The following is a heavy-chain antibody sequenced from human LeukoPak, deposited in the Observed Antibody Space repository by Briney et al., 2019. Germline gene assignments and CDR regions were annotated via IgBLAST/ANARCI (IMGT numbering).Heavy chain of an antibody. CDR2: IYYSGST. J-gene: IGHJ6*02. CDR3: ARDHFGASYRWNVVLHYYYYYGMDV. D-gene: IGHD1-1*01. V-gene: IGHV4-31*03. Sequence: SETLSLTCTVSGGSISSGGYYWSWIRQHPGKGLEWIGYIYYSGSTYYNPSLKSRVTISVDTSKNQFSLKLSSVTAADTAVYYCARDHFGASYRWNVVLHYYYYYGMDVWGQGTTVTVSS. CDR1: GGSISSGGYY.